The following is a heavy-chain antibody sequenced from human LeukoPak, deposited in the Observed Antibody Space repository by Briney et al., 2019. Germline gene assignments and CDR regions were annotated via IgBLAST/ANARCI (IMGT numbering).Heavy chain of an antibody. CDR1: GGSISSSSYY. Sequence: SETLSLTCTVSGGSISSSSYYWGWIRQPPGKGLEWIGSIYYSGSTYYNPSLKCRVTISVDTSKNQFSLKLSSVTAADTAVYYCARHVVRGVINADYWGQGTLVTVSS. D-gene: IGHD3-10*01. CDR2: IYYSGST. V-gene: IGHV4-39*01. CDR3: ARHVVRGVINADY. J-gene: IGHJ4*02.